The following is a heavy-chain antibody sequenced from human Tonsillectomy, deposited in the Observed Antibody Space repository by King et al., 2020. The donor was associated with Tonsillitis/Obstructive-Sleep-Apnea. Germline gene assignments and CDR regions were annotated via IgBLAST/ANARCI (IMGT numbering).Heavy chain of an antibody. D-gene: IGHD3-3*01. CDR3: ARNGFGGDAFDI. CDR1: GFTFSSYD. V-gene: IGHV3-13*04. CDR2: IGTAGAT. Sequence: VQLVESGGGLVQPGGSLRLSCAASGFTFSSYDMHCVRQATGKGLEWVSAIGTAGATYYPGSLKGRFTISIENAKNSLYFQMNSLRAGDTAVYYCARNGFGGDAFDIWGQGTMVTVSS. J-gene: IGHJ3*02.